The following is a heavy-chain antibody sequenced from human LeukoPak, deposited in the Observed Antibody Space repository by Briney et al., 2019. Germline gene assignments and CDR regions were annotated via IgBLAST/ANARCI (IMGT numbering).Heavy chain of an antibody. J-gene: IGHJ4*02. D-gene: IGHD6-13*01. V-gene: IGHV3-53*01. CDR1: GFTVSSNY. CDR2: IYSGGST. Sequence: GGSLRLSCAASGFTVSSNYMSWVRQAPGKGLEWVSLIYSGGSTYYADSVKGRFTISRDNAKNSLYLQMNSLRAEDTAVYYCARDHAPPYSSSPYYFDYWGQGTLVTVS. CDR3: ARDHAPPYSSSPYYFDY.